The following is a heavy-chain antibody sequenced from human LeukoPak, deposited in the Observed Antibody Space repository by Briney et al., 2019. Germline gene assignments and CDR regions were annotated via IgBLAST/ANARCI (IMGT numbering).Heavy chain of an antibody. Sequence: AASVKVSCKASGGTFSSYAISWVRQAPGQGLEWMGGIIPIFGTANYAQKFQGRVTITADESTSIAYMELSSLRSEDTAVYYCGRDRQGYYDFWSGYSLYYFDYWGQGTLVTVSS. CDR3: GRDRQGYYDFWSGYSLYYFDY. D-gene: IGHD3-3*01. CDR1: GGTFSSYA. V-gene: IGHV1-69*13. CDR2: IIPIFGTA. J-gene: IGHJ4*02.